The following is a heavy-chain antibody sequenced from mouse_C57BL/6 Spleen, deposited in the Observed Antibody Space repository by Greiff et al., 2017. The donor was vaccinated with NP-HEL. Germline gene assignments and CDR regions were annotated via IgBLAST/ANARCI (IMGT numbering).Heavy chain of an antibody. Sequence: QVQLQQPGAELVKPGASVKLSCKASGYTFTSYWLHWVKPRPGQGLEWIGMIHPNSGSTNYNEKFTSKATLTVDKSSSTAYMQLSSLTAEDAAVYYCAREGIYDDYHYAMDYWGQGTSVTVSS. D-gene: IGHD2-4*01. J-gene: IGHJ4*01. CDR2: IHPNSGST. CDR1: GYTFTSYW. CDR3: AREGIYDDYHYAMDY. V-gene: IGHV1-64*01.